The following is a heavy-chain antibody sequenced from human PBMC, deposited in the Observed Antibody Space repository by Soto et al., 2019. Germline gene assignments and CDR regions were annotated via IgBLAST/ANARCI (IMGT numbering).Heavy chain of an antibody. CDR3: AKEDPQT. Sequence: GGSLRLSCAASGFTFSSYGMHWVRQAPGKGLEWVAVISYDGSNKYYADSVKGRFTISRDNSKNTLYLQMNSLRAEDTAVYYCAKEDPQTWGQGTLVTVSS. CDR1: GFTFSSYG. V-gene: IGHV3-30*18. CDR2: ISYDGSNK. J-gene: IGHJ5*02.